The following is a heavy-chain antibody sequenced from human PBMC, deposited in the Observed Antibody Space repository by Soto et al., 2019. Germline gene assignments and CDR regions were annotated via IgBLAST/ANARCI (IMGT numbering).Heavy chain of an antibody. CDR2: ISGSGENT. Sequence: EVQLVESGGGSVQPGGSLRLSCAASGFRFSSYAISWVRQAPGKGLEWGSGISGSGENTYHADSVTGRFTISRDNSKNTGNLQMNSLRDDDTAVYYCAKGVFARDYYYHGMDVWGQGTTVTVSS. CDR3: AKGVFARDYYYHGMDV. J-gene: IGHJ6*02. V-gene: IGHV3-23*04. D-gene: IGHD6-13*01. CDR1: GFRFSSYA.